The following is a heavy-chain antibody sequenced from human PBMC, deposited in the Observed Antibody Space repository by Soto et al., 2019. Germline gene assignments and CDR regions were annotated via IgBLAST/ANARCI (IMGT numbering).Heavy chain of an antibody. CDR2: VTGSGRIT. CDR3: AKDRTSGWTPLDDGFDI. Sequence: EVQLLESGGGLIQPGGSLRLSCAASGFDFKNFAMNWVRQAPGKGLEWVSSVTGSGRITNYADSVKGRFTISRDNSKNTLYLQMSGLRVEDTALYYCAKDRTSGWTPLDDGFDIWGQGTRVTV. V-gene: IGHV3-23*01. CDR1: GFDFKNFA. D-gene: IGHD6-19*01. J-gene: IGHJ3*02.